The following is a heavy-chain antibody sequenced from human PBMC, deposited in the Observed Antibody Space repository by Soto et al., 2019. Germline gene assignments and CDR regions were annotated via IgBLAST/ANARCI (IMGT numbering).Heavy chain of an antibody. CDR1: GFNFIISC. D-gene: IGHD3-3*01. Sequence: GESXRLSCEASGFNFIISCMSWFRQAPGKGLEWVAKMKEDGSEKYYADSVRGRFNISRDNDKNSVHLQMNSLRVEDTAVYYCERGFYTEYWGQGALVT. CDR3: ERGFYTEY. J-gene: IGHJ4*02. V-gene: IGHV3-7*01. CDR2: MKEDGSEK.